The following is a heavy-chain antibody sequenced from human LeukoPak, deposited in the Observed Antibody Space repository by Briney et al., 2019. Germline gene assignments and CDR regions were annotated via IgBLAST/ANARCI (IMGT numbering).Heavy chain of an antibody. CDR2: IKEDGSAT. CDR1: GLPFGAF. D-gene: IGHD3-10*01. Sequence: GGSLDFSWVVLGLPFGAFWWAWSARAPGKGRGWVAEIKEDGSATYYVDSVKGRFTISRDNAKNVVYLQMNSLRAEDTAVYYCARDPAYGSLDIWGQGTMVTVSS. V-gene: IGHV3-7*01. J-gene: IGHJ3*02. CDR3: ARDPAYGSLDI.